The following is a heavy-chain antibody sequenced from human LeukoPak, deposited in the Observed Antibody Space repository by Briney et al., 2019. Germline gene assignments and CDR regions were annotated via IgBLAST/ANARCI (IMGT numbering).Heavy chain of an antibody. Sequence: GGSLRLSCTASGFTFSNYAMNWVRQAPGKGLEWVSAISGSGYSTYYADSVKGRFTISRDSSKNRLYLQMNSLRAEDTAVYYCASSIAARIFDYWGQGTLVTVSS. CDR2: ISGSGYST. D-gene: IGHD6-6*01. CDR3: ASSIAARIFDY. J-gene: IGHJ4*02. V-gene: IGHV3-23*01. CDR1: GFTFSNYA.